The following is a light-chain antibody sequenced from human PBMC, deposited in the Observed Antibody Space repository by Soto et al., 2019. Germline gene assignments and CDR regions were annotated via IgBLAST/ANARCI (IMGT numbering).Light chain of an antibody. V-gene: IGKV3-15*01. J-gene: IGKJ4*01. CDR1: QSVYSN. CDR2: GAF. Sequence: EIVMTQSPATLSVSPGERVTLSCRASQSVYSNLAWYQQKPGQAPRLLIHGAFTRATGIPARISGSGSGTEFTLTISSLQSEDFAVYYCQQFNQWPLTFGGGTKVEIK. CDR3: QQFNQWPLT.